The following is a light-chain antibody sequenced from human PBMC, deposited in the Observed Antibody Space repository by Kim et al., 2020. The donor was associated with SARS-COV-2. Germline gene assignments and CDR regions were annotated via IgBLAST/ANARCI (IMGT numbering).Light chain of an antibody. CDR3: QAWDSSTVV. J-gene: IGLJ2*01. CDR2: QDS. CDR1: KLGDKY. Sequence: VSPGQTASITCSGDKLGDKYACWYQQKPGQSPVLVIYQDSKRPSGIPERFSGSNSENTATLTISGTQAMDEADYYCQAWDSSTVVFGGGTQLTVL. V-gene: IGLV3-1*01.